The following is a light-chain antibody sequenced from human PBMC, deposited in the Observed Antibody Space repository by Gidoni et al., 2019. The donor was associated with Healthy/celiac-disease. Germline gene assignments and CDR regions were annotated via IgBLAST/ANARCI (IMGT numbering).Light chain of an antibody. Sequence: DIQMTQSPSSLSASVGDRVTINCRASQSISSYLNLYQQKPGKAPKLLIYAASSLQSGVPSRFSVSGSGTDFTLTISSLQPEDFATYYCQQSYSTSFGQGTKVEIK. CDR2: AAS. CDR3: QQSYSTS. CDR1: QSISSY. J-gene: IGKJ1*01. V-gene: IGKV1-39*01.